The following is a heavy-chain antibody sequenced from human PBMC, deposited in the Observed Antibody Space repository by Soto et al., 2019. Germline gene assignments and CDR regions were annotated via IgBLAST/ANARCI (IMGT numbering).Heavy chain of an antibody. V-gene: IGHV1-69*04. CDR2: IIPILGIA. Sequence: GASVKVSCKASGGTFSSYTISWVRQAPGQGLEWMGRIIPILGIANYAQKFQGRVTITADKSTSTAYMELSSLRSEDTAVYYCAREDVVVVAATSGNYFDYWGQGTLGTVSS. CDR1: GGTFSSYT. J-gene: IGHJ4*02. D-gene: IGHD2-15*01. CDR3: AREDVVVVAATSGNYFDY.